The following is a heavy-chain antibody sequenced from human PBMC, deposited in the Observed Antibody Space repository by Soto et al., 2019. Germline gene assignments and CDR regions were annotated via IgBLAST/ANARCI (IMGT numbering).Heavy chain of an antibody. V-gene: IGHV6-1*01. CDR3: VRLIGNSWLDF. J-gene: IGHJ5*01. D-gene: IGHD1-26*01. Sequence: PSQTLSLTCAISGDSVSSSSVTWNWIRQSPSRGLEWLGRTYYRSKWYNDYEESVKSRITINQDTSKNQYSLHLNSVTPEDTAVYYCVRLIGNSWLDFWGQGTLVTVSS. CDR2: TYYRSKWYN. CDR1: GDSVSSSSVT.